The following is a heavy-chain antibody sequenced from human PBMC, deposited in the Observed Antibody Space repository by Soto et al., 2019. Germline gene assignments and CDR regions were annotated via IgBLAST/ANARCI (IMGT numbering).Heavy chain of an antibody. J-gene: IGHJ6*03. D-gene: IGHD2-2*01. CDR2: IIPILGIA. CDR3: ARGGYCSSTSCFKYYYYYYMDV. CDR1: GGTFSSYT. Sequence: SVKVSCKASGGTFSSYTISWVRQAPGQGLEWMGRIIPILGIANYAQKFQGRVTITADKSTSTAYMELSSLRSEDTAVYYCARGGYCSSTSCFKYYYYYYMDVWGKGTTVTVSS. V-gene: IGHV1-69*02.